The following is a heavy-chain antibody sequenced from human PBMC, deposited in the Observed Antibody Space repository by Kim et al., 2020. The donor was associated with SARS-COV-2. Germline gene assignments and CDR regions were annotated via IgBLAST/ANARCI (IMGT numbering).Heavy chain of an antibody. Sequence: GGSLRLSCAASGFTFSRCAIHWVRQAPGKGLEWVAVISHDGSNKNYADSVKGRFTISRDNSKNTLYLQMNSLRAEDTALYYCARDPWLRLGGLTYSYF. CDR1: GFTFSRCA. CDR3: ARDPWLRLGGLTYSYF. CDR2: ISHDGSNK. J-gene: IGHJ4*01. D-gene: IGHD3-16*01. V-gene: IGHV3-30-3*01.